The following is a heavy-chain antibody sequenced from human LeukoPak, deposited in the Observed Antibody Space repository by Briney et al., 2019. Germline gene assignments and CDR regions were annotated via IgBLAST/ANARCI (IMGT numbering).Heavy chain of an antibody. CDR2: ISRSSTYI. CDR3: ARDSRHLSSTRGGLKESRGAFDY. J-gene: IGHJ4*02. D-gene: IGHD6-13*01. Sequence: GGSLRLSCAASGFTFSSYEMNWVRQAPGKGLEWVSSISRSSTYIYYADSVKGRFTISRDNAKNSLYLQMNSLRAEDTALYYCARDSRHLSSTRGGLKESRGAFDYWGQGTLVTVSS. CDR1: GFTFSSYE. V-gene: IGHV3-21*04.